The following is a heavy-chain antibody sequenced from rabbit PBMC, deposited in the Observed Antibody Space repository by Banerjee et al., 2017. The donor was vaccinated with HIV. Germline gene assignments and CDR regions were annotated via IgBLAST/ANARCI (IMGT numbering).Heavy chain of an antibody. Sequence: QEQLEESGGDLVKPEGSLTLTCTASGFSFSSGYYMCWVRQAPGKGLEWIGCIYTGSSGSTYYASWAKGRFTISKTSSTTVTLQMTSLTAADTATYFCARGGVNSGSNYACNLWGQGTLVTVS. CDR2: IYTGSSGST. J-gene: IGHJ4*01. V-gene: IGHV1S45*01. D-gene: IGHD8-1*01. CDR3: ARGGVNSGSNYACNL. CDR1: GFSFSSGYY.